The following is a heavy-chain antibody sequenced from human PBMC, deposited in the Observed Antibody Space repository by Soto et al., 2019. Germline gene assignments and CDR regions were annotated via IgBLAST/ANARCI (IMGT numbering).Heavy chain of an antibody. J-gene: IGHJ6*02. CDR3: ARDPPETYYYDSSGYWRDYYYGMDV. Sequence: GASVKVSCKASGYTFTSYAMHWVRQAPGQRLEWMGWINAGNGNTKYSQKFQGRVTITRDTSASTAYMELSSLRSEDTAVYYCARDPPETYYYDSSGYWRDYYYGMDVWGQGTTVTVSS. CDR1: GYTFTSYA. CDR2: INAGNGNT. D-gene: IGHD3-22*01. V-gene: IGHV1-3*01.